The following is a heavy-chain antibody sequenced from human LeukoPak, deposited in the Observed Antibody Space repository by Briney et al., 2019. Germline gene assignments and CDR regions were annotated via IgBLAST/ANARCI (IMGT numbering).Heavy chain of an antibody. D-gene: IGHD4-17*01. V-gene: IGHV3-23*01. J-gene: IGHJ4*02. CDR2: ISGSGSDT. Sequence: GGSLRLSCAASGFTFSRFAMSWVRQPPGRGLEWVAAISGSGSDTYYADSVKGRFTVSRDNSKNTLYLQMNSLRAEDTALYYCAKDRYGDYSFEYWGQGTLVTVSS. CDR3: AKDRYGDYSFEY. CDR1: GFTFSRFA.